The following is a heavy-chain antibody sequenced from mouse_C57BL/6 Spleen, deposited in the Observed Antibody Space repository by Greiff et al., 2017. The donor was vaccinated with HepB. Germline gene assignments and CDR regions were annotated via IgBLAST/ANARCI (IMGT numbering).Heavy chain of an antibody. CDR2: INPSTGGT. Sequence: VQLKQSGPELVKPGASVKISCKASGYSFTGYYMNWVKQSPEKSLEWIGEINPSTGGTTYNQKFKAKATLTVDKSSSTAYMQLKSLTSEDSAVYYCARSDYGSSYEAWFAYWGQGTLVTVSA. V-gene: IGHV1-42*01. D-gene: IGHD1-1*01. CDR1: GYSFTGYY. J-gene: IGHJ3*01. CDR3: ARSDYGSSYEAWFAY.